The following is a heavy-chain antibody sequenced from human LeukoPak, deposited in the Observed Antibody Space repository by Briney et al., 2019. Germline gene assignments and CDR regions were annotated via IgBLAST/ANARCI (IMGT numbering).Heavy chain of an antibody. CDR1: GFPISNYW. V-gene: IGHV3-7*01. CDR3: VRETAYRFAP. Sequence: PGGSLRLSCVVSGFPISNYWMSWVRQTPGKGLEWLANIKQDGGEKYYVDSVKGRFTISRDNAKNTLYLQMNSLRDEDTAVYFCVRETAYRFAPWGQGTLVIVSS. D-gene: IGHD1-1*01. J-gene: IGHJ5*02. CDR2: IKQDGGEK.